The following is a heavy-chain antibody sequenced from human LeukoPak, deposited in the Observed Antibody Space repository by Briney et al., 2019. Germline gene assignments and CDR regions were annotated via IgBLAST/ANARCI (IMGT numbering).Heavy chain of an antibody. J-gene: IGHJ4*02. CDR2: IRYDGSNK. D-gene: IGHD3-9*01. Sequence: GGSLRLSCAASGFTFSSYGMHWVRQAPGKGLEWVAFIRYDGSNKYYADSVKGRFTISRDNSKNTLYLQMNSLRAEDTAVYYCARVKRHFDWLPNEYYFDYWGQGTLVAVSS. V-gene: IGHV3-30*02. CDR1: GFTFSSYG. CDR3: ARVKRHFDWLPNEYYFDY.